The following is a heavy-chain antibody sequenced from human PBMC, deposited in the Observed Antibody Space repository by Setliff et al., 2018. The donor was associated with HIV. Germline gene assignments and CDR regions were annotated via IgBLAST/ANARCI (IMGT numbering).Heavy chain of an antibody. Sequence: SLTCAVYNESFNGYYWTWIRQTPDKGLEWIGEINHSGDSSYNPSLKSRVTLSVDTSKNQFSLRLSSVTAADTAVYYCVGGLRSRSQGHFDYWGQGTLVTVSS. CDR3: VGGLRSRSQGHFDY. D-gene: IGHD5-12*01. CDR2: INHSGDS. J-gene: IGHJ4*02. V-gene: IGHV4-34*01. CDR1: NESFNGYY.